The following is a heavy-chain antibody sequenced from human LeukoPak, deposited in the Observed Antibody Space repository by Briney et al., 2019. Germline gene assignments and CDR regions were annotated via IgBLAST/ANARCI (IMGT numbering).Heavy chain of an antibody. Sequence: TSETLSLNRTVSGGSFSSYHWSWLRQPPGKGLEWIGRVYTSGSTNYNPSLKSRVIISVDTFKNQYSLKLTSVTAAYTAVYYCTRDRGDHGGPDYWGRGTLVTVSS. J-gene: IGHJ4*02. CDR3: TRDRGDHGGPDY. D-gene: IGHD4-23*01. CDR2: VYTSGST. V-gene: IGHV4-4*07. CDR1: GGSFSSYH.